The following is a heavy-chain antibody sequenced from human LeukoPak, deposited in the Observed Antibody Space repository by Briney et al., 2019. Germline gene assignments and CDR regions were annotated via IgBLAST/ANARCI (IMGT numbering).Heavy chain of an antibody. CDR1: GGSFSGYY. J-gene: IGHJ4*02. Sequence: PSETLSLTCAVYGGSFSGYYWSWIRQPPGKGLEWIGEINHSGSTNYNPSLNSRITISVDTSKNQFSLKLSCVTAAGTAVYYCAREDYGEQNFDYWGQGTLVTVSS. CDR2: INHSGST. D-gene: IGHD4-17*01. V-gene: IGHV4-34*01. CDR3: AREDYGEQNFDY.